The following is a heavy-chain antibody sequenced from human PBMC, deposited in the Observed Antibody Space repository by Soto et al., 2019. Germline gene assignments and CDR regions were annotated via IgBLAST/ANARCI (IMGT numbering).Heavy chain of an antibody. D-gene: IGHD1-1*01. Sequence: ASVKVSCKASGYTFTGYYMHWVRQAPGQGLEWMGWINPNSGGTNYAQKFQGWVTMTRDTSISTAYMELSSLTSEDTAVYYCARGRRYSYYDYYMDVWGKGTTVTVSS. V-gene: IGHV1-2*04. CDR1: GYTFTGYY. J-gene: IGHJ6*03. CDR3: ARGRRYSYYDYYMDV. CDR2: INPNSGGT.